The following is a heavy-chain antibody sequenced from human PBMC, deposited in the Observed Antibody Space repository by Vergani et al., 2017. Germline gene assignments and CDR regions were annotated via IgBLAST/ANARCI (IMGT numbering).Heavy chain of an antibody. CDR1: GGTFSSYA. CDR2: INTNTGNP. J-gene: IGHJ5*02. CDR3: ARETRYCTNGVCYNWFDP. V-gene: IGHV7-4-1*02. D-gene: IGHD2-8*01. Sequence: QVQLVQSGAEVKKPGSSVKVSCKASGGTFSSYAISWVRQAPGQGLEWMGWINTNTGNPTYAQGFTGRFVFSLDTSVSTAYLQISSLKAEDTAVYYCARETRYCTNGVCYNWFDPWGQGTLVTVSS.